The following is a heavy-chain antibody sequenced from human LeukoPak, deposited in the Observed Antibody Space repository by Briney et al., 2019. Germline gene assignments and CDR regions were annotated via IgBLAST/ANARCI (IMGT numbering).Heavy chain of an antibody. CDR2: IIPIFGTA. V-gene: IGHV1-69*13. J-gene: IGHJ4*02. D-gene: IGHD2-15*01. CDR3: ARSSGGSYGEIDY. Sequence: SVKVSCKASGGTFSSYAISWVRQAPGQGLEWMGGIIPIFGTANYAQKFQGRVTITADESTSTAYMELSSLRSEDTAVYYCARSSGGSYGEIDYWGQGTLSPSPQ. CDR1: GGTFSSYA.